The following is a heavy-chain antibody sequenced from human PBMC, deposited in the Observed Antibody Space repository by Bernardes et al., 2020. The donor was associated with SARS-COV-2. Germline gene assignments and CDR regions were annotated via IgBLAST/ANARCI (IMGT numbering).Heavy chain of an antibody. V-gene: IGHV3-21*01. CDR2: ISSSSSYI. Sequence: GGSLRLSCAASGFTFSSYSMNWVRQAPGKGLELFSSISSSSSYIYYAYSVKGRFTISRDNAKNSLYLQMNSLRAEDTAVYYCARGPYYYDSSGPFDYWGQGTLVTVSS. D-gene: IGHD3-22*01. CDR1: GFTFSSYS. CDR3: ARGPYYYDSSGPFDY. J-gene: IGHJ4*02.